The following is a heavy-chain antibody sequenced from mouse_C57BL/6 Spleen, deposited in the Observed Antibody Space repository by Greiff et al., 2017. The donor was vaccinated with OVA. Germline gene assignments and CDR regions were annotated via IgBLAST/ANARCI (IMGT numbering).Heavy chain of an antibody. Sequence: DVMLVESGEGLVKPGGSLKLSCAASGFTFSSYAMSWVRQTPEKRLEWVAYISSGGDYIYYADTVKGRFTISRDNARNTLYLQMSSLKSEDTAMYYCTRDKDYSNYRAMDYWGQGTSVTVSS. CDR2: ISSGGDYI. J-gene: IGHJ4*01. V-gene: IGHV5-9-1*02. D-gene: IGHD2-5*01. CDR1: GFTFSSYA. CDR3: TRDKDYSNYRAMDY.